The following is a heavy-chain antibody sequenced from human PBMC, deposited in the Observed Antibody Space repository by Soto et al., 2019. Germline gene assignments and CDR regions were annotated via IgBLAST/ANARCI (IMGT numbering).Heavy chain of an antibody. CDR3: ARASGKILKYCDLVTGYSAPDFDY. V-gene: IGHV1-3*01. CDR1: GYTFTTST. J-gene: IGHJ4*02. CDR2: INAGNGHT. D-gene: IGHD3-9*01. Sequence: QVQLVQSGAEVKKPGASVKVSCQASGYTFTTSTMHWVRQAPGQRLEWMGWINAGNGHTKYSQKFQGRVTINRDTSASTAYMELSSLTSEDTAVFYCARASGKILKYCDLVTGYSAPDFDYWGQGTLVTVSS.